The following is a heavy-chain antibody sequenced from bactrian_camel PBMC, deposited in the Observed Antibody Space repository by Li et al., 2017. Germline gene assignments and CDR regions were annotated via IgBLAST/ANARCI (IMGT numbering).Heavy chain of an antibody. V-gene: IGHV3S1*01. CDR3: AADRGSGGYCYVYAPPADFGY. CDR2: SNIAVGNT. J-gene: IGHJ6*01. CDR1: GFTFRNYW. Sequence: HVQLVESGGGLVQPGGSLRLSCAASGFTFRNYWMYWARQAPGKGLEWVSESNIAVGNTYYADSVKGRFTISRDNAKNTLYLQMNSLKPEDTAMYYCAADRGSGGYCYVYAPPADFGYWGQGTQVTVS. D-gene: IGHD2*01.